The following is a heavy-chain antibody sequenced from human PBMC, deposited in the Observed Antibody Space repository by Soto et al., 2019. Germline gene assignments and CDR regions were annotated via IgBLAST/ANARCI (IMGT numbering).Heavy chain of an antibody. V-gene: IGHV4-59*01. J-gene: IGHJ4*02. CDR1: GGSISSYY. CDR3: ARVGYTAMVPYYFDY. D-gene: IGHD5-18*01. Sequence: SETLSLTCTVSGGSISSYYWSWIRQPPGKGLEWIGYIYYSGSTNYNPSLKSRVTISVDTSKNQFSLKLSSVTAADTAVYYCARVGYTAMVPYYFDYWGQGTLVTAPQ. CDR2: IYYSGST.